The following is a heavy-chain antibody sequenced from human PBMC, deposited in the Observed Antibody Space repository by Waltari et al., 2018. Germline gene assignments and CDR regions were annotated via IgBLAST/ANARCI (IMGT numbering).Heavy chain of an antibody. V-gene: IGHV3-21*01. J-gene: IGHJ6*02. Sequence: EVQLVESGGGLVKPGGALRLSCPASGFTFKTYSMIWVLRSPGTGLEFVSSISSDTTYIYYADSVKGRFTISRDNAKNSLYLQMNSLRAEDTAVYFCARTRFIHDPNYYYGMDVWGQGTTVTVSS. D-gene: IGHD3-16*01. CDR1: GFTFKTYS. CDR2: ISSDTTYI. CDR3: ARTRFIHDPNYYYGMDV.